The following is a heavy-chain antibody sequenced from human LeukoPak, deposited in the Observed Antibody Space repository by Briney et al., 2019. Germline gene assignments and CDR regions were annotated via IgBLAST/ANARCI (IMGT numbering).Heavy chain of an antibody. CDR2: INPSGGST. Sequence: GASVKVSCKASGYTFTSYYMHWVRQAPGQGLEWMGIINPSGGSTSYAQKFQGRVTMTRDTSTNTVYMELSSLRSEDTAVYYCALGGAISIPDAGIHYYGSGSYFFWGQGTLVTVSS. CDR3: ALGGAISIPDAGIHYYGSGSYFF. V-gene: IGHV1-46*01. D-gene: IGHD3-10*01. CDR1: GYTFTSYY. J-gene: IGHJ4*02.